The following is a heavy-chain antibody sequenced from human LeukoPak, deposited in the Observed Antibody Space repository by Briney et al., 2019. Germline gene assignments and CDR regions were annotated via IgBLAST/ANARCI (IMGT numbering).Heavy chain of an antibody. CDR2: IYYSGST. CDR3: ARRNYGGKYYYYYYYYMDV. Sequence: PSETLSLTCTVSGGSISSYYWSWIRQPPGKGLEWIGYIYYSGSTNYNPSLKSRVTISVDTSKNQFSLKLSSVTAADTAVYYCARRNYGGKYYYYYYYYMDVWGKGTTVTVSS. J-gene: IGHJ6*03. D-gene: IGHD4-23*01. CDR1: GGSISSYY. V-gene: IGHV4-59*01.